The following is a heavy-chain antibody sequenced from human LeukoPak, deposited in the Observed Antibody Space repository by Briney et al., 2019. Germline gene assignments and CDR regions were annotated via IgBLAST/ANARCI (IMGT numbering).Heavy chain of an antibody. CDR2: IIPIFGTA. J-gene: IGHJ4*02. CDR3: ARGTRVYWVYSSGWFDY. V-gene: IGHV1-69*06. Sequence: SVKVSCKASGYTFTSYGISWVRQAPGQGLEWMGGIIPIFGTANYAQKFQGRVTITADKSTSTAYMELSSLRSEDTAVYYCARGTRVYWVYSSGWFDYWGQGTLVTVSS. D-gene: IGHD6-19*01. CDR1: GYTFTSYG.